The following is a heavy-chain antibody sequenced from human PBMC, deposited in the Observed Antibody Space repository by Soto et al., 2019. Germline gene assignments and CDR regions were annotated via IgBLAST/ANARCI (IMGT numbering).Heavy chain of an antibody. CDR1: GFNFPTFW. Sequence: GESLKISCKHSGFNFPTFWIAWVRQMPGKGLEWMGTIYPDDSDTRYSPSFQGQVTISADKSIQTAYLQWGSLKASDSALYYCARLKRDGHNYSPLYYWGQGTLVTVS. CDR3: ARLKRDGHNYSPLYY. V-gene: IGHV5-51*01. D-gene: IGHD5-12*01. CDR2: IYPDDSDT. J-gene: IGHJ4*02.